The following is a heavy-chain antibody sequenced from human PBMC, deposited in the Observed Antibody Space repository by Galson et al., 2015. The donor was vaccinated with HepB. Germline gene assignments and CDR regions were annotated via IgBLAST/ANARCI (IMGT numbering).Heavy chain of an antibody. CDR2: IWYDGSNK. Sequence: SLRLSCAASGFTFSSYGMHWVRQAPGKGLEWVAVIWYDGSNKYYADSVKGRFTISRDNSKNTLYLQMNSLRAEDTAVYYCARARPSPPGSQFDYWGQGTLVTVSS. CDR3: ARARPSPPGSQFDY. CDR1: GFTFSSYG. J-gene: IGHJ4*02. V-gene: IGHV3-33*01. D-gene: IGHD3-10*01.